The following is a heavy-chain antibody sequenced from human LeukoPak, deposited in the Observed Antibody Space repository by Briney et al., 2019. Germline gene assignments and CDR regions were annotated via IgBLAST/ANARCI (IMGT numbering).Heavy chain of an antibody. Sequence: SVKVSCKASGYTFTGYYMHWVRQAPGQGLEWMGGIIPIFGTSNYAQKFQGRVTITTDESSTIAYMELSSLGFDDTAIYYCAIGAYHYGSGSYRSYFDYWGQGTLVRVSS. CDR1: GYTFTGYY. J-gene: IGHJ4*02. V-gene: IGHV1-69*05. CDR3: AIGAYHYGSGSYRSYFDY. CDR2: IIPIFGTS. D-gene: IGHD3-10*01.